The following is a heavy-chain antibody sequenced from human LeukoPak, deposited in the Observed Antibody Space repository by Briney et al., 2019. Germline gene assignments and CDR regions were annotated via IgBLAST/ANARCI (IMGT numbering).Heavy chain of an antibody. CDR1: GFTFSRYW. J-gene: IGHJ1*01. D-gene: IGHD3-22*01. CDR3: ARAPSEVGGYYPEYFRH. Sequence: GGSLRLPWEASGFTFSRYWMHWVRQAPGKGLVWVSRIKSDGKTNYADSVKGRFTISRDNAKNTVSLQMDSLRAEDTGVYYCARAPSEVGGYYPEYFRHWGQGTLVTVSS. V-gene: IGHV3-74*01. CDR2: IKSDGKT.